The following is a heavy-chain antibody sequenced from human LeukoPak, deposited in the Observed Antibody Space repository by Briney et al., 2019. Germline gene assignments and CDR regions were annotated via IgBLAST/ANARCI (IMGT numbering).Heavy chain of an antibody. CDR2: IYCSGST. V-gene: IGHV4-59*01. J-gene: IGHJ4*02. CDR1: GGSISSYY. Sequence: PSETLSLTCTVSGGSISSYYWSWIRQPPGKGLEWIGYIYCSGSTNYNPSLKSRVTISVDTSKNQFSLKLSSVTAADTAVYYCARESHSSSLDYWGQGTLVTVSS. CDR3: ARESHSSSLDY. D-gene: IGHD6-13*01.